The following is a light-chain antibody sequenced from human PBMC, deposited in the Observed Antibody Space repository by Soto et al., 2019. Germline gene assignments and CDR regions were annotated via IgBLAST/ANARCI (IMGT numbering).Light chain of an antibody. CDR1: SSNIGSNY. J-gene: IGLJ2*01. CDR3: AAWDDSLSGVV. Sequence: QSVLTQPPSASGTPGQRVTISCSGRSSNIGSNYVYWYQQLPGMAPKLLIYRNNQRPSGVPDRFSGSKSGTSASLAITGLRSEDEAAFYCAAWDDSLSGVVFGGGTKVTVL. CDR2: RNN. V-gene: IGLV1-47*01.